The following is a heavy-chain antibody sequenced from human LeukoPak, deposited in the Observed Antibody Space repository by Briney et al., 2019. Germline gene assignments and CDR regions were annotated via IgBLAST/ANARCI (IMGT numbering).Heavy chain of an antibody. V-gene: IGHV4-4*07. CDR3: AREERQQMVLFYYYFYMDV. CDR2: TYTIGST. D-gene: IGHD6-13*01. CDR1: ACSISSYY. J-gene: IGHJ6*03. Sequence: SETLSLKSTVAACSISSYYWSWIPQPAGQGLEWIGRTYTIGSTNYNPSLKSRVTISVDKSKNQFFLKLSSVTAADTAVYYCAREERQQMVLFYYYFYMDVWGKGTTVTVSS.